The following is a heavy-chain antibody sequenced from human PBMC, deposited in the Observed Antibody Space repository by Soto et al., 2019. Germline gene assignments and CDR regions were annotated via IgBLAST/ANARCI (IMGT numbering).Heavy chain of an antibody. Sequence: GGSLRLSCAASGFTFSSYAMSWVRQAPGKGLEWVSAISGSGGSTYYADSVKGRFTISRDNSKNTLYLQMNSLRAEDTAVYYCVTFLAGCGGDCSIAPHDAFEIWGQGTMVTVSS. J-gene: IGHJ3*02. CDR2: ISGSGGST. CDR3: VTFLAGCGGDCSIAPHDAFEI. CDR1: GFTFSSYA. D-gene: IGHD2-21*02. V-gene: IGHV3-23*01.